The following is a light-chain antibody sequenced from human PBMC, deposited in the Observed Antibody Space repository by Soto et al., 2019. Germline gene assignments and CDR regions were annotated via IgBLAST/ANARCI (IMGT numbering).Light chain of an antibody. J-gene: IGKJ1*01. CDR3: QQYSSWPRP. CDR1: QNFMYN. V-gene: IGKV3-15*01. CDR2: GAS. Sequence: EIVLTQSPATLSVSPGGRATLSCRASQNFMYNLAWYQQKPGQAPRLLVYGASTRATDAPPRFRGSGSGTEFSLTISSLQSEDYATYFCQQYSSWPRPFGQGSRVEIK.